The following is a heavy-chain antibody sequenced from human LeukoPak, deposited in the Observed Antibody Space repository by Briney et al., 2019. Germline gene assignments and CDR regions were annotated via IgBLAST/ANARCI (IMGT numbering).Heavy chain of an antibody. CDR2: ISTYNGNT. CDR3: ARDRMDTGTYFDY. D-gene: IGHD5-18*01. V-gene: IGHV1-18*01. CDR1: GYTFTTYG. J-gene: IGHJ4*02. Sequence: ASVNVSCRSSGYTFTTYGITWVRQAPGQELEWMGWISTYNGNTNYAQKLQGRVTMTTDTSTSTAYMELRSLRSDDTAMYYCARDRMDTGTYFDYWGQGTPVTVSS.